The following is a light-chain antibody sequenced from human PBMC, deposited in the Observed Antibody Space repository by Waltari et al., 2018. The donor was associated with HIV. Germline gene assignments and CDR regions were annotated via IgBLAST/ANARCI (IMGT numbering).Light chain of an antibody. CDR2: LNT. J-gene: IGLJ3*02. V-gene: IGLV1-40*01. CDR1: TSNLGAGYN. Sequence: QSVLTQPPSVSGAPGQRVTISCTGSTSNLGAGYNVHWYQQFPGTAPKLLIYLNTNRPSGGPDRFSGSKSGTSASLAIAGLQAEDEADYYCQSYDSSLTTWVFGGGTKLTVL. CDR3: QSYDSSLTTWV.